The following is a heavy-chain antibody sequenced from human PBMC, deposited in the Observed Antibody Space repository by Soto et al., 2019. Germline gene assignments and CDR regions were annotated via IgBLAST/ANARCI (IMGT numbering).Heavy chain of an antibody. J-gene: IGHJ6*03. Sequence: SQTLSLTCAISGDSVSSNSVAWNWIRRSPSRGLEWLGRTYYRSKWYTDYALSVKSRITINLDTSKNQFSLKLSSVTAADTAVYYCARLASYYDFWSGYPESQNPYYYYYMDVWGKGTTVTVSS. CDR1: GDSVSSNSVA. CDR3: ARLASYYDFWSGYPESQNPYYYYYMDV. CDR2: TYYRSKWYT. V-gene: IGHV6-1*01. D-gene: IGHD3-3*01.